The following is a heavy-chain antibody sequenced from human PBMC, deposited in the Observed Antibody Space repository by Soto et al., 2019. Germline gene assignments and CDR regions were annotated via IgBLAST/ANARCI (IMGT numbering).Heavy chain of an antibody. V-gene: IGHV3-13*01. D-gene: IGHD2-8*02. CDR1: GFTFSASD. CDR3: ARQASYWHGGGGWFDP. CDR2: IGTLHDT. J-gene: IGHJ5*02. Sequence: EVQLVESGGGLVQPGGSLRLSCAASGFTFSASDMHWVRQATGKGLEWVAAIGTLHDTYYPDSVKGRFTISRENAKNSLFLQMNCLGAGDTAVYYCARQASYWHGGGGWFDPWGQGTLVTVSS.